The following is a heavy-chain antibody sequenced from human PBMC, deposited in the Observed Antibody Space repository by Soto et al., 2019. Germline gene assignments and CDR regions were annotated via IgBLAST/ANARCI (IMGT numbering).Heavy chain of an antibody. Sequence: GASVKVSCKASGGTFSSYAISWVRQAPGQGLEWMGGIIPIFGTANYAQKFQGRVTIPADESTSTDYMELSSLRSEDTAVYYCARDRAVAGTYYFDYWGQGTLVTVSS. CDR3: ARDRAVAGTYYFDY. J-gene: IGHJ4*02. D-gene: IGHD6-19*01. V-gene: IGHV1-69*13. CDR2: IIPIFGTA. CDR1: GGTFSSYA.